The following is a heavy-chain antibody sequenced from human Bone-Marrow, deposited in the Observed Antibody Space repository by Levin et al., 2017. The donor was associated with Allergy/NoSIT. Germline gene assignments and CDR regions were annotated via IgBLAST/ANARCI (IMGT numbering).Heavy chain of an antibody. Sequence: GGSLRLSCAASGFTFSSYGMHWVRQAPGKGLEWVAVISYDGSNKYYADSVKGRFTISRDNSKNTLYLQMNSLRAEDTAVYYCAKGNSSGCRDYFDYWGQGTLVTVSS. V-gene: IGHV3-30*18. CDR1: GFTFSSYG. CDR3: AKGNSSGCRDYFDY. D-gene: IGHD6-19*01. J-gene: IGHJ4*02. CDR2: ISYDGSNK.